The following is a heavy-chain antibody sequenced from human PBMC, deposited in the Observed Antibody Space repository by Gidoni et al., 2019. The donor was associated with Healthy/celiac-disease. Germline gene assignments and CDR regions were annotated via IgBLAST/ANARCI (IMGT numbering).Heavy chain of an antibody. D-gene: IGHD2-2*01. Sequence: QLQLQESGPGLVKPSETLSLTCTVSGGSISSSSYYWGWIRQPPGKGLEWIGSIYYSGSTYYNPSLKSRVTISVDTSKNQFSLKLSSVTAADTAVYYCASCSSTSCYYYGMDVWGQGTTVTVSS. CDR1: GGSISSSSYY. J-gene: IGHJ6*02. CDR2: IYYSGST. CDR3: ASCSSTSCYYYGMDV. V-gene: IGHV4-39*01.